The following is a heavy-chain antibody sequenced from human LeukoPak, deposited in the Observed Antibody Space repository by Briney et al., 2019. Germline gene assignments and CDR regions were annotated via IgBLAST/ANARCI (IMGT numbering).Heavy chain of an antibody. Sequence: PGGSLRLSCAASGFTFSSHSMNWVRQAPGKGLEWISYISSDSTIIHYADSVKGRFTISRDDAKSSLYLQMNSLRAEDTAIYYCAKVPRQHGNWFDPWGQGTLVTVSS. J-gene: IGHJ5*02. D-gene: IGHD2-2*01. V-gene: IGHV3-48*01. CDR3: AKVPRQHGNWFDP. CDR2: ISSDSTII. CDR1: GFTFSSHS.